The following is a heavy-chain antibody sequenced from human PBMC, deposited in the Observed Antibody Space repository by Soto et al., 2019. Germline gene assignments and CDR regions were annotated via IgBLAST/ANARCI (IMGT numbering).Heavy chain of an antibody. D-gene: IGHD6-6*01. CDR2: IIPIFGTA. Sequence: ASVKVSCKASGGTFSSYAISWLRQAPGQGLEWMGGIIPIFGTANYAQKFQGRVTITADESTSTAYMELSSLRSEDTAVYYRARGDSSSSSDWFDPWGQGTLVTVSS. J-gene: IGHJ5*02. CDR3: ARGDSSSSSDWFDP. V-gene: IGHV1-69*13. CDR1: GGTFSSYA.